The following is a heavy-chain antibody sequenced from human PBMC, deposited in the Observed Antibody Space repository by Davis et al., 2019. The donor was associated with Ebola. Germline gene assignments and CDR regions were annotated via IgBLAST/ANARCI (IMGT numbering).Heavy chain of an antibody. CDR2: IKQGGSEK. J-gene: IGHJ4*02. CDR1: GFTFSSYC. CDR3: EKVRIAAAGIVFYFDY. Sequence: GGSLRLSCAASGFTFSSYCMSWVRQAPGKGLEWVANIKQGGSEKNSVDPVRGRFTISRNNPKNPLYLQMNSLRAEDTALYYCEKVRIAAAGIVFYFDYWGQGTLVTVSS. D-gene: IGHD6-13*01. V-gene: IGHV3-7*03.